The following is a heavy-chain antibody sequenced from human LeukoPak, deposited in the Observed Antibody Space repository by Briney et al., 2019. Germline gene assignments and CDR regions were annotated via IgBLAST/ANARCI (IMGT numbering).Heavy chain of an antibody. Sequence: GGSLRLSCAASGFTFSSYGMHWVRQAPGKGLEWVAVISYDGSNKYYADSVKGRFTISSDNSKNTLYLQMNSLRAEDTAVYYCAKERVVAAFFDYWGQGTLVTVSS. CDR1: GFTFSSYG. CDR3: AKERVVAAFFDY. D-gene: IGHD2-15*01. CDR2: ISYDGSNK. V-gene: IGHV3-30*18. J-gene: IGHJ4*02.